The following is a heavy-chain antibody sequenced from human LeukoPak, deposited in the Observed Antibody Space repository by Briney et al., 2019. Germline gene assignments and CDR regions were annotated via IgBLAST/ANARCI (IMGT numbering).Heavy chain of an antibody. J-gene: IGHJ5*02. CDR1: GYTFTGYY. V-gene: IGHV1-2*02. CDR2: INPNSGGT. Sequence: ASVKVSCKASGYTFTGYYMHWVRQAPGQGLEWMGWINPNSGGTNYAQKFQGRVTMTRDTSISTACMELSRLRSDDTAVYYCARTYYDFWSGYFTQLNWFDPWGQGTLVTVSS. D-gene: IGHD3-3*01. CDR3: ARTYYDFWSGYFTQLNWFDP.